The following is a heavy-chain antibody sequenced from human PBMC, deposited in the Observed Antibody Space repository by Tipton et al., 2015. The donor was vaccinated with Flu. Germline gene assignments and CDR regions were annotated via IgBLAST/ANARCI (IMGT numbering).Heavy chain of an antibody. V-gene: IGHV4-59*12. Sequence: TLSLTCTVSGGSISRYYWSWIRQPPGKGLEWIGYIYCSGSTNYNPSLKSRVTLSVDTSKNQFSLKLSSVTAADTAVYYCARLKRRGYYYGSSGYLDYWGQGALVTVAS. D-gene: IGHD3-22*01. J-gene: IGHJ4*02. CDR3: ARLKRRGYYYGSSGYLDY. CDR2: IYCSGST. CDR1: GGSISRYY.